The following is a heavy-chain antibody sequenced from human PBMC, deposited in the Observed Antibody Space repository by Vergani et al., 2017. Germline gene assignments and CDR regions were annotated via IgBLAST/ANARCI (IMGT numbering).Heavy chain of an antibody. V-gene: IGHV3-23*01. CDR2: ISGSGSTT. J-gene: IGHJ4*02. CDR1: GFSFSDYA. D-gene: IGHD2-2*01. Sequence: EVQLLESGGGLVQPGGSLRLSCAASGFSFSDYAMSRVRQAPGKGLEWVAAISGSGSTTYYADSVKGRFTVSRDNSKNTLFLQMNSLRAEDTAVYYCAKKGFCVTSSCYTTPMDTLQYWGQGALVTVSS. CDR3: AKKGFCVTSSCYTTPMDTLQY.